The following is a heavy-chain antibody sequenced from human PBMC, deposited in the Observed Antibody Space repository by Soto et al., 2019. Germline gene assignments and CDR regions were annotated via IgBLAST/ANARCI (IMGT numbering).Heavy chain of an antibody. CDR3: AGMVRGVIGLGYYYYGMDV. CDR2: IYYSGST. Sequence: SETLSLTCTVSGGAIISGGYYFICMRQQPWNGLEWIGYIYYSGSTYYNPSLKSRVTISVDTSKNQFSLKLSSVTAADTAVYYCAGMVRGVIGLGYYYYGMDVRGQGTTVTVSS. CDR1: GGAIISGGYY. J-gene: IGHJ6*02. V-gene: IGHV4-31*03. D-gene: IGHD3-10*01.